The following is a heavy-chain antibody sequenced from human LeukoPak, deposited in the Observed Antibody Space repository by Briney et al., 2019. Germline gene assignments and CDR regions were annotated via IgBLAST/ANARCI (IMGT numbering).Heavy chain of an antibody. J-gene: IGHJ4*02. CDR3: ARALGYSYGYGIY. D-gene: IGHD5-18*01. CDR1: GFTFSDCW. Sequence: GGSLRLSCAASGFTFSDCWMHWVRQAPGKGLEWVSRINTDGSTINYADSVKGRFTVSRDNAKNTMYLQTNSLRAEDSAVYYCARALGYSYGYGIYWGQGTLVTVSS. V-gene: IGHV3-74*01. CDR2: INTDGSTI.